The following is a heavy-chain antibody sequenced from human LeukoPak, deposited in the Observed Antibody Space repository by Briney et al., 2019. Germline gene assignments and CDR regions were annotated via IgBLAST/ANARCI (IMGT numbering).Heavy chain of an antibody. Sequence: PGGSLRLSCAASGFTFSSYAMSWVRQAPGKGLEWVSAINGGGGSTYYADSVKGRFTISRESSKNTLYLQMNSLRAEDTAAYFCARGSRGYNYGFDHWGQGTLVTVSS. D-gene: IGHD5-18*01. CDR2: INGGGGST. V-gene: IGHV3-23*01. CDR3: ARGSRGYNYGFDH. J-gene: IGHJ4*02. CDR1: GFTFSSYA.